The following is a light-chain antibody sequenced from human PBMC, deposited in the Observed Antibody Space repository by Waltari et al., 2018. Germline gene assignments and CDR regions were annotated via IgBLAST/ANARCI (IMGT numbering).Light chain of an antibody. CDR1: QSVSRW. CDR3: QKYGTLPAT. CDR2: DAS. J-gene: IGKJ1*01. Sequence: EIVLTQSQGTLSLSPGERATPSCTASQSVSRWLAWYQQKPGQAPRLLIYDASSRATGIPDRFSGSGSGTDFSLTISRLEPEDFAVYYCQKYGTLPATFGQGTKVEIK. V-gene: IGKV3-20*01.